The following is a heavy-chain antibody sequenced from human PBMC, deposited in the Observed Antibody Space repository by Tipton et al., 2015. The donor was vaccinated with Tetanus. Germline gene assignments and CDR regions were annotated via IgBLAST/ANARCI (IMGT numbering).Heavy chain of an antibody. D-gene: IGHD3-10*01. V-gene: IGHV4-31*03. CDR3: ARDRGVRGGYYYYHGMDV. J-gene: IGHJ6*02. CDR1: GGSISSDGAY. Sequence: GLVKSSETLSLTCTVSGGSISSDGAYWSWIRQHPGEGLEWIGYISNSGSTYYNPSLKSRVTISVDTSQKQISLKVNSVTAADTAVYYCARDRGVRGGYYYYHGMDVWGQGTTVTVSS. CDR2: ISNSGST.